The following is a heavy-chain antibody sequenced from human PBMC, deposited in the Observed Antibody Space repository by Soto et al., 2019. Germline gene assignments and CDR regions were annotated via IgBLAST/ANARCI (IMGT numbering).Heavy chain of an antibody. Sequence: PSETLSLTCTVSGGSISSYYWTWIRQPPGKGLEWIGYIYYTGTTNYNPSLKSRVTISVDTSKNQFSLKLTSVTAADTAMYYCARFIAAQTNWLDPWGQGTLVTVSS. CDR2: IYYTGTT. D-gene: IGHD6-6*01. CDR1: GGSISSYY. CDR3: ARFIAAQTNWLDP. V-gene: IGHV4-59*01. J-gene: IGHJ5*02.